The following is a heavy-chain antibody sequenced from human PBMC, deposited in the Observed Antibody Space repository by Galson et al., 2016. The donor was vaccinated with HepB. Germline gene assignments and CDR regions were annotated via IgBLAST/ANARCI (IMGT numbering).Heavy chain of an antibody. CDR1: GFTFSTYS. V-gene: IGHV3-21*01. CDR3: ARGEWGDVSSMFYFDY. D-gene: IGHD3-16*02. CDR2: ISSISSYI. Sequence: SLRLSCAASGFTFSTYSMNWVRQAPGKGLQWVSSISSISSYIYCADSVKGRFTISRDNAKNSLYLQMNSLRADDTAVYYCARGEWGDVSSMFYFDYWGQGILVTVSS. J-gene: IGHJ4*02.